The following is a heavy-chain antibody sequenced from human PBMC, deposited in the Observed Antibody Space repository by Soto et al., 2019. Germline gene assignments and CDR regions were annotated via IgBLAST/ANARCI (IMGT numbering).Heavy chain of an antibody. D-gene: IGHD2-8*01. V-gene: IGHV3-66*01. CDR1: GFTVSNNY. CDR3: ARDPGVNWA. J-gene: IGHJ6*04. CDR2: MYSGGGT. Sequence: VQLVESGGGLVQPGASLRLSCVASGFTVSNNYMTWVRQAPGKGLEWVSNMYSGGGTYYTESVKGRFTIARDSSTNTLYLQMDNVGAEDTAVYYCARDPGVNWAWGKGTTVTVSS.